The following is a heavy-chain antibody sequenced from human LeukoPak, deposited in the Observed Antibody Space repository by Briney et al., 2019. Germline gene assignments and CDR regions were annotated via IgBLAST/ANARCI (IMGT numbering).Heavy chain of an antibody. CDR3: VKGLSGSSGWYYFDY. D-gene: IGHD3-22*01. Sequence: GGSLKLSCAASGFTVSSYPVRWVRQAPGKGLELVWVISGSGGSKFYADSGKSRFTIFRDNSNNTLYPQMHSLRAEETAVYYCVKGLSGSSGWYYFDYWGQGTLVTVSS. CDR1: GFTVSSYP. V-gene: IGHV3-23*01. J-gene: IGHJ4*02. CDR2: ISGSGGSK.